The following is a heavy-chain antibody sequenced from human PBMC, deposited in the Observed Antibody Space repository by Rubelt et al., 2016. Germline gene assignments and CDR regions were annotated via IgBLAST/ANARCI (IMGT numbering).Heavy chain of an antibody. V-gene: IGHV3-64D*09. Sequence: GKGLEYVSAISSNGGSTYYADSVKGRFTISRDNSKNTLYLQMSSLRAEDTAVYYCVKVDWFDPWGQGTLVTVSS. CDR3: VKVDWFDP. CDR2: ISSNGGST. J-gene: IGHJ5*02.